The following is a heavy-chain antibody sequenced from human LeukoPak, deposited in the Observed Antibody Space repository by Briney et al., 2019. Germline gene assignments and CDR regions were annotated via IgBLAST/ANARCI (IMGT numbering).Heavy chain of an antibody. V-gene: IGHV4-38-2*02. Sequence: SETLSLTCTVSGYSISSGYYWGWIRQPPGKGLEWIGSIYYSGSTYYNPSLKSRVTISVDTSKNQFSLKLSSVTAADTAVYYCARGVRSKHPTKTYYYGSGSYFPYYMDVWGKGTTVTVSS. J-gene: IGHJ6*03. CDR3: ARGVRSKHPTKTYYYGSGSYFPYYMDV. CDR2: IYYSGST. CDR1: GYSISSGYY. D-gene: IGHD3-10*01.